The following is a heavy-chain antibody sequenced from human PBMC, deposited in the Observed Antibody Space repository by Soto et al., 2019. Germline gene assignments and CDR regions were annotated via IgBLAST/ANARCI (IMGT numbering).Heavy chain of an antibody. V-gene: IGHV3-23*01. J-gene: IGHJ5*02. CDR2: ISGSGGST. CDR1: GFTFSSYA. D-gene: IGHD6-13*01. CDR3: ARHPERIAEIGWFDP. Sequence: PGGSLRLSCAASGFTFSSYAMSWVRQAPGKGLEWVSGVSGISGSGGSTYYADSVKGRFTISRDNAKNSLYLQMNSLRAEDAAVYYCARHPERIAEIGWFDPWGQGTLVTVSS.